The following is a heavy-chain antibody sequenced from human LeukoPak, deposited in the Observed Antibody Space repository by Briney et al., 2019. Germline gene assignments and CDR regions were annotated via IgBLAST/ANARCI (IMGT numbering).Heavy chain of an antibody. CDR1: GFTFSSYG. Sequence: GGSLRLSCAASGFTFSSYGMHGVRQAPGKGLEWVAVISYDGSNKYYADSVKGRFTISRDNSKNTLYLQMNSLRAEDTAVYYCAKERLGEAASDYWGQGTLVTVSS. D-gene: IGHD3-10*01. V-gene: IGHV3-30*18. CDR2: ISYDGSNK. J-gene: IGHJ4*02. CDR3: AKERLGEAASDY.